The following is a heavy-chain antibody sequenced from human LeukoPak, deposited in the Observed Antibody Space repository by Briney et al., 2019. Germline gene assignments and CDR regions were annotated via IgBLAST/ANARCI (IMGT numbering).Heavy chain of an antibody. J-gene: IGHJ3*02. CDR2: IDRSGST. CDR1: GGSISSGSYY. D-gene: IGHD7-27*01. V-gene: IGHV4-61*10. Sequence: SETLSLTCTVSGGSISSGSYYWSWIRQPAGEGLEWIGRIDRSGSTNYNPSLRSRVRISVDMSTNQFSLKLSSVTAADTAVYYCAVSTGDRNAFDIWGQGTVVTVSS. CDR3: AVSTGDRNAFDI.